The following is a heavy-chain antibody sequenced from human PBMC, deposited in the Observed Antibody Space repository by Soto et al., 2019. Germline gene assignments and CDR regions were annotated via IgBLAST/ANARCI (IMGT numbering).Heavy chain of an antibody. CDR1: GFTFSSYS. D-gene: IGHD3-22*01. V-gene: IGHV3-21*01. Sequence: EVQLVESGGGLVKPGGSLRLSCAASGFTFSSYSMNWVRQAPGKGLEWVSSISSSSSYIYYADSVKGRFTISRDNAKNTMYLQVNSLGAEDTAVCYCARLTSYASSGYSWYWGQGTLVTVSS. CDR2: ISSSSSYI. J-gene: IGHJ4*02. CDR3: ARLTSYASSGYSWY.